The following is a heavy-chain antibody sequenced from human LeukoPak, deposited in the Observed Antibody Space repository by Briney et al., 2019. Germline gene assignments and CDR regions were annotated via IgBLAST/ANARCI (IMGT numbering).Heavy chain of an antibody. D-gene: IGHD2-15*01. CDR2: INPNSGGT. CDR3: ARPPDGSATHIDY. Sequence: ASVKVSCKASGYTFTGYYMHWVRQAPGQGLEWMGWINPNSGGTNYAQKFQGRVTMTRDTSISTAYMELSRLRSDDTAVYYCARPPDGSATHIDYWGQGTLVTVSS. V-gene: IGHV1-2*02. CDR1: GYTFTGYY. J-gene: IGHJ4*02.